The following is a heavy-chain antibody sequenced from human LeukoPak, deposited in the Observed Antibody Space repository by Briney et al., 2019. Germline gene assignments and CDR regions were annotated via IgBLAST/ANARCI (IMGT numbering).Heavy chain of an antibody. V-gene: IGHV3-7*01. CDR1: SFSFSDFW. D-gene: IGHD3-10*01. Sequence: GGSLRLSCVASSFSFSDFWMSWVRQRPGKELEWVATIKRFGSEKTYLDSVKGRFTISRDDSKSSLSLQMNNLGADDSGRYYCARSSSQGFDYFDYWGQGALVTVSS. J-gene: IGHJ4*02. CDR2: IKRFGSEK. CDR3: ARSSSQGFDYFDY.